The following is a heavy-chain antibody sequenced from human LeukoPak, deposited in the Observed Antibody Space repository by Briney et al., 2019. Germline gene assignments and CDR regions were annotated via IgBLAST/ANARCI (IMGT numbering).Heavy chain of an antibody. D-gene: IGHD6-13*01. V-gene: IGHV3-9*01. CDR3: AKTGGIAAAH. J-gene: IGHJ4*02. Sequence: GGSLRLSCAASGFTFDDYAMHWVRQAPGKGLEWVSGISWDSGSIGYADSVKGRFTIPRDNSKNTLYLQMNSLRAEDTALYYCAKTGGIAAAHWGQGTLVTVSS. CDR1: GFTFDDYA. CDR2: ISWDSGSI.